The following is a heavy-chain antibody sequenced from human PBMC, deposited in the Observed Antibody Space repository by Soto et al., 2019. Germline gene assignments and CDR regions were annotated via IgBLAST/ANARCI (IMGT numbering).Heavy chain of an antibody. J-gene: IGHJ4*02. CDR3: DGSDF. CDR2: ISGSGYNT. D-gene: IGHD1-26*01. CDR1: GFTFSAYA. V-gene: IGHV3-23*01. Sequence: EVRLLESGGGLVQPGGSLRLSCAASGFTFSAYALSWARQAPGKGLEWVSTISGSGYNTHYADAVRGRFTISRDNSKNPLYLQMESLRVEDTAVYYCDGSDFWGQGTLVTVSS.